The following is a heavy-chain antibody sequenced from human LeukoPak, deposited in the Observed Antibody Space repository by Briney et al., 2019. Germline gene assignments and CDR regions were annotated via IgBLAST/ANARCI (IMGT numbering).Heavy chain of an antibody. CDR2: MYYRGNT. Sequence: SETLSLTCTVSGGSISSSSYYWGWIRQPPGTGLEWVGHMYYRGNTFYNPSLKSRVTISVDTSKNQFSLKLRSVTAADTAVYYCARLYGNYQNYFDYWGQGTLVTVSS. D-gene: IGHD1-7*01. CDR3: ARLYGNYQNYFDY. V-gene: IGHV4-39*07. J-gene: IGHJ4*02. CDR1: GGSISSSSYY.